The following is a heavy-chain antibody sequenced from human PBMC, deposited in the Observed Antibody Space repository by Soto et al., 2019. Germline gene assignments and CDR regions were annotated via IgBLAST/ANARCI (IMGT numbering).Heavy chain of an antibody. Sequence: QVQLVESGGGVVQPGRSLRLSCAASGFTFSSYGMHWVRQAPGKGLEWVAVIWYDGSNKYYADSVKGRFTISRDNSKNTLYLQMNSLRSEDTAVYYCARDRGGYYDWYFDLWGRGTLVTVSS. D-gene: IGHD4-17*01. CDR2: IWYDGSNK. CDR1: GFTFSSYG. V-gene: IGHV3-33*01. J-gene: IGHJ2*01. CDR3: ARDRGGYYDWYFDL.